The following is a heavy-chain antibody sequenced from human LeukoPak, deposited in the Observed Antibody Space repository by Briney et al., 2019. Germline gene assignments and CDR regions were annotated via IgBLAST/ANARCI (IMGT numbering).Heavy chain of an antibody. Sequence: GGSLRLSCAASGFTFSSYEMNWVRQAPGKGLEWVSYISSSGDTIYYADSVKGRFTISRDNAKTSLYLQMNSLRAEDTAAYYCARGYCSSSCYAGDYWGQGTLVTVSS. CDR2: ISSSGDTI. D-gene: IGHD2-2*01. CDR3: ARGYCSSSCYAGDY. CDR1: GFTFSSYE. J-gene: IGHJ4*02. V-gene: IGHV3-48*03.